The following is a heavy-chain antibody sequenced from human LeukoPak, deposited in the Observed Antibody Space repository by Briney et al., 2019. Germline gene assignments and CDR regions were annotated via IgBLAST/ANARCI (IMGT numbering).Heavy chain of an antibody. CDR3: ARKGYSYVDY. D-gene: IGHD5-18*01. J-gene: IGHJ4*02. CDR1: GFTFSSCA. V-gene: IGHV3-30*14. Sequence: GGSLRLSCAASGFTFSSCAMHWVRQAPGKGLEWVAVISYDGSNKYYADSVKGRFTISRDNSKNTLYLQMNSLRAEDTAVYYCARKGYSYVDYWGQGTLVTVSS. CDR2: ISYDGSNK.